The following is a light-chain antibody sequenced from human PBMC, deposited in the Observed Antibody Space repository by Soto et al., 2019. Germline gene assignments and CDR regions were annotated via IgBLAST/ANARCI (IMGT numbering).Light chain of an antibody. V-gene: IGKV1-9*01. J-gene: IGKJ5*01. Sequence: IHLTQAPSFLAASAGARVSITXRASQAIRVYLAWYQQQPGXAPKXXXDHXSTLQSGGPSRLSGSGSGTEFTPTITSLHPEDFATYYCQQLNSVTSTFGQGTRLEIK. CDR1: QAIRVY. CDR3: QQLNSVTST. CDR2: HXS.